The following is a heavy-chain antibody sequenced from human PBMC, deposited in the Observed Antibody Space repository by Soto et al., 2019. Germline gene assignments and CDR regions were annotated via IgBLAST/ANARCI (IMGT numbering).Heavy chain of an antibody. CDR3: AKDFPGTYYDIWTGPVYYYYYMDV. J-gene: IGHJ6*03. CDR2: ISYDGSNK. CDR1: GFSISSYG. V-gene: IGHV3-30*18. Sequence: PGGSLILSCTASGFSISSYGMHWVRKAPGKGLGWVAVISYDGSNKYYADSVKGRFTISRDNSKNTLYLQMTSLRAEDTAVYYCAKDFPGTYYDIWTGPVYYYYYMDVWGKGTTVTVSS. D-gene: IGHD3-9*01.